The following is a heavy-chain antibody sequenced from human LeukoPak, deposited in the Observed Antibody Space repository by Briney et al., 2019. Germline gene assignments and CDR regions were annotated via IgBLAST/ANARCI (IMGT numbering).Heavy chain of an antibody. Sequence: GGSLRLSCAASGFTFSSYAMSWVRQAPGKGLEWVSAISGGGGSTYYADSVKGRFTISRDNSKNTLYLQMNSLRAEDTAVYYCAIRGYSGYVPYYFDYWGQGTLVTVSS. CDR2: ISGGGGST. V-gene: IGHV3-23*01. J-gene: IGHJ4*02. CDR1: GFTFSSYA. D-gene: IGHD5-12*01. CDR3: AIRGYSGYVPYYFDY.